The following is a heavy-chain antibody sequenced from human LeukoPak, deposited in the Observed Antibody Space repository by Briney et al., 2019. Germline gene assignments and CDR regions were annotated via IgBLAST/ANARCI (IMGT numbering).Heavy chain of an antibody. Sequence: GGSLRLSCAASGFTFSSYAMSWVRQAPGKGLEWVSAISGSGGSTYYADSVEGRFTISRDNSKRPLCLQMNSLRAEDTAVYYCAKQLGSCSDGSCYFPYWGQGTLVTVSS. CDR3: AKQLGSCSDGSCYFPY. D-gene: IGHD2-15*01. CDR2: ISGSGGST. CDR1: GFTFSSYA. V-gene: IGHV3-23*01. J-gene: IGHJ4*02.